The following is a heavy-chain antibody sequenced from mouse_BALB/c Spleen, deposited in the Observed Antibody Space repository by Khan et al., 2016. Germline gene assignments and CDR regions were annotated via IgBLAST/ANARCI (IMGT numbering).Heavy chain of an antibody. V-gene: IGHV5-4*02. CDR2: ISDGGSST. CDR1: GFTFSDYY. J-gene: IGHJ1*01. CDR3: ARDLIWYFNV. Sequence: EVELVESGGGLVQPGGSLKLSCAASGFTFSDYYMYWVRQTPEKRLEWVATISDGGSSTYYADSMKGRFTISRDNAKNNLYMQMSRLQSEETAMYYGARDLIWYFNVWGAGTTVTVSS.